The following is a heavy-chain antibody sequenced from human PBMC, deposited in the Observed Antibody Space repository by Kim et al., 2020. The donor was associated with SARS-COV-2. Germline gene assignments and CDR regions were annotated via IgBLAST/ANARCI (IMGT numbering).Heavy chain of an antibody. J-gene: IGHJ3*02. D-gene: IGHD3-9*01. V-gene: IGHV1-2*04. CDR2: INPNSGGT. CDR1: GYTFTGYY. CDR3: ARAGYFDWFHDAFDI. Sequence: ASVKVSCKASGYTFTGYYMHWVRQAPGQGLEWMGWINPNSGGTNYAQKFQGWVTMTRDTSISTAYMELSRLRSDDTAVYYCARAGYFDWFHDAFDIWGQGTMVTVSS.